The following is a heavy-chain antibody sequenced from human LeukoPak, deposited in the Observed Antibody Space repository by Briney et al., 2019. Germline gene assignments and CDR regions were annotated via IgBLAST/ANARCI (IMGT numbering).Heavy chain of an antibody. CDR2: ISSNGGST. D-gene: IGHD6-19*01. J-gene: IGHJ6*02. V-gene: IGHV3-64*04. Sequence: GGSLRLSCSASGFTFSSYAMHWVRQAPGKGLEYVSAISSNGGSTYYADSVKGRFTISRDNSKNTLYLQMNSLRAEDTAVYYCAKAHPYSSGWYAYYYYGMDVWGQGTTVIVSS. CDR3: AKAHPYSSGWYAYYYYGMDV. CDR1: GFTFSSYA.